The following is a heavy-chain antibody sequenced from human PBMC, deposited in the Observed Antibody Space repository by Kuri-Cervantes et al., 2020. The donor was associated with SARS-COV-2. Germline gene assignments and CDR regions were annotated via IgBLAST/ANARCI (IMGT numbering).Heavy chain of an antibody. CDR2: IYYSGST. CDR1: GGSISSSSYY. Sequence: SETLSLTCTVSGGSISSSSYYWGWIRQPPGKGLGWIGSIYYSGSTYYNPSLKSRVTISVDTSKNQFSLKLSSVTAADTAVYYCARLVVAATLHYYYYMDVWGEGTTVTVSS. J-gene: IGHJ6*03. CDR3: ARLVVAATLHYYYYMDV. V-gene: IGHV4-39*01. D-gene: IGHD2-15*01.